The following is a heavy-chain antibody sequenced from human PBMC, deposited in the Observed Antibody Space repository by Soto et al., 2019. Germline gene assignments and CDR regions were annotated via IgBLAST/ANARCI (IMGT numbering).Heavy chain of an antibody. Sequence: VASVKVACKAPGYTFTSYGISWVRQAPGQGLEWMGWISAYNGNTNYAQKLQGRVTMTTDTSTSTAYMELRSLRSDDTAVYYCARELEPYYDSSGYYFPWGQGTLVTVSS. D-gene: IGHD3-22*01. J-gene: IGHJ5*02. CDR2: ISAYNGNT. CDR3: ARELEPYYDSSGYYFP. CDR1: GYTFTSYG. V-gene: IGHV1-18*01.